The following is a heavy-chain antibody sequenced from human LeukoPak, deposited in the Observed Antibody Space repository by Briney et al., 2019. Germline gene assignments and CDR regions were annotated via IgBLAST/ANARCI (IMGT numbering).Heavy chain of an antibody. V-gene: IGHV1-69*04. Sequence: GASVKVSCKASGGTFSSYAIRWVRQAPGQGLEWMGRIIPILGIANYAQKFQGRVTITADKSTSTACMELSSLRSEDTAVYYCARRETGAIDYWGQGTLVTVSS. CDR2: IIPILGIA. CDR1: GGTFSSYA. J-gene: IGHJ4*02. CDR3: ARRETGAIDY. D-gene: IGHD1-26*01.